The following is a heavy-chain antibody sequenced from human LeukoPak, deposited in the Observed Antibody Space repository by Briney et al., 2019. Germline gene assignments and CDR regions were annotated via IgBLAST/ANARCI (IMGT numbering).Heavy chain of an antibody. D-gene: IGHD6-6*01. Sequence: GRSLRLSCAASGFTFSSYAMHWVRQAPGKGLEWVAVISYDGSNKYYADSVKGRFTISRDNSKNTLYLQMNSLRAEDTAVYYCAKDLVVYSRSSEGYYFDYWGQGTLVTVSS. J-gene: IGHJ4*02. CDR1: GFTFSSYA. CDR2: ISYDGSNK. CDR3: AKDLVVYSRSSEGYYFDY. V-gene: IGHV3-30-3*01.